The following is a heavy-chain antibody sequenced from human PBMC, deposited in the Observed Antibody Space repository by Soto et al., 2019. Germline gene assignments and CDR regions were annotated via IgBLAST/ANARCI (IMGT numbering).Heavy chain of an antibody. CDR1: GFTFSSYK. D-gene: IGHD3-16*02. CDR2: ISSGDSFT. CDR3: VTDRSQRAV. J-gene: IGHJ6*01. V-gene: IGHV3-21*01. Sequence: PWGSLRFSCASSGFTFSSYKMNWVRQAPGKGLEWISAISSGDSFTYYADSVNGRFTISRDDAKNSLYLQMSSLSVEDTAVYYCVTDRSQRAVWGQGTTVTVSS.